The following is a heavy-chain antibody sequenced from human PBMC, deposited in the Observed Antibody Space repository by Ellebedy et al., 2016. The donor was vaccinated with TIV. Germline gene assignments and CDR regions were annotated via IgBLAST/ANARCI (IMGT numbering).Heavy chain of an antibody. V-gene: IGHV3-23*01. CDR3: AKSVRGVLYTFDY. D-gene: IGHD5/OR15-5a*01. Sequence: GESLKISXAASGFTFSSFGMNWVRQAPGKGLNWVSGISGSAGSTWYADSVKGRFTISRDNSKNTLYLQMDSLRAEDTAIYYCAKSVRGVLYTFDYWGQGTLVTVSS. CDR1: GFTFSSFG. J-gene: IGHJ4*02. CDR2: ISGSAGST.